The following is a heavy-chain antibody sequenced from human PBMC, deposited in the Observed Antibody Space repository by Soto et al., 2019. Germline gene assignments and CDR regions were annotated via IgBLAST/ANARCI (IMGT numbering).Heavy chain of an antibody. CDR3: ARDASTNWHYFDS. CDR2: IHYSGTT. J-gene: IGHJ4*02. V-gene: IGHV4-31*03. CDR1: GGSISSGAYF. Sequence: SETLSLTCTVSGGSISSGAYFWSWLRQHPGKGLEWIGYIHYSGTTYYNPSLKSRVTISVDTSRHQFSLKLSSVTAADTAVYYCARDASTNWHYFDSWGQGILVTVSS. D-gene: IGHD1-1*01.